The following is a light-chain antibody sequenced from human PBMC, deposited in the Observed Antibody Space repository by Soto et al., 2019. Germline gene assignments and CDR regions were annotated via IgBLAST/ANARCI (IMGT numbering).Light chain of an antibody. Sequence: EIVMMQSPATLSVSPGERATLSCRASHSVSSRLAWYQQKPGQAPRPLIYGASTRATGLPARFSGSGSGTEFTLTISSLQSEDFAVYYCQHYTNWPLTFGGGTKVDIK. V-gene: IGKV3-15*01. J-gene: IGKJ4*01. CDR3: QHYTNWPLT. CDR1: HSVSSR. CDR2: GAS.